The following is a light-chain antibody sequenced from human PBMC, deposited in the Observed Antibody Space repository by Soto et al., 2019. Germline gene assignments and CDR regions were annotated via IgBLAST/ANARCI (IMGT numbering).Light chain of an antibody. Sequence: DIQMTQSPSTLSASVGDRVTISCRASQSISSWLAWYQQKPGKAPKLLIYKASSLESGVPSRFSGRGSGTEFTLTISSLQPDDFATYYCQQYDSDWYTFGQGTKLEIK. CDR2: KAS. J-gene: IGKJ2*01. CDR3: QQYDSDWYT. CDR1: QSISSW. V-gene: IGKV1-5*03.